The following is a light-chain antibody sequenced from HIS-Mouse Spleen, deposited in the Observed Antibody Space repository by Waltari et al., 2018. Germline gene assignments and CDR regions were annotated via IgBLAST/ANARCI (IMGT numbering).Light chain of an antibody. CDR1: SRDVGGYTY. CDR2: EVS. Sequence: QSALTQPPSASGSPGQSVPISCTGPSRDVGGYTYVPWYQQHPGKAPKLMIYEVSKRPSGVPDRFSGSKSGNTASLTVSGLQAEDEADYYCSSYAGSNNLGVFGTGTKVTVL. V-gene: IGLV2-8*01. J-gene: IGLJ1*01. CDR3: SSYAGSNNLGV.